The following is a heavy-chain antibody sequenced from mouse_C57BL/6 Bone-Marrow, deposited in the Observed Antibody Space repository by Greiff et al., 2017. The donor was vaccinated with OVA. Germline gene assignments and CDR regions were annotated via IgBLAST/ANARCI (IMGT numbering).Heavy chain of an antibody. CDR2: ISSGGSYT. D-gene: IGHD2-1*01. V-gene: IGHV5-6*01. CDR1: GFTFSSYG. J-gene: IGHJ1*01. Sequence: EVMLVESGGDLVKPGGSLKLSCAASGFTFSSYGMSWVRQTPDKRLEWVATISSGGSYTYYTDSVKGRYTISRDNAKNSLSLQMSSLKSEDTAMYFCASQMVPSYCYFYVCGSGTTVTVSS. CDR3: ASQMVPSYCYFYV.